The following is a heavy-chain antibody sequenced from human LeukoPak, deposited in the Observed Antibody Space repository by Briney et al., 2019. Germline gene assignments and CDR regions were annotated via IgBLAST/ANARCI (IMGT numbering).Heavy chain of an antibody. V-gene: IGHV3-21*01. CDR2: ISSSSSYI. D-gene: IGHD2-2*01. J-gene: IGHJ6*02. Sequence: GGSLRLSCAASGFTFSSYSMNWVCQAPGKGLEWVSSISSSSSYIYYADSVKGRFTISRDNAKNSLYLQMNSPRAEDTAVYYCARDPFVVVVPAPGDYYYYGMDVWGQGTTVTVSS. CDR3: ARDPFVVVVPAPGDYYYYGMDV. CDR1: GFTFSSYS.